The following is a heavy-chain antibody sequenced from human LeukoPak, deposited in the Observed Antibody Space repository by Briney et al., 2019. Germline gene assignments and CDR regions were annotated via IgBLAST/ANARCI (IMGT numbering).Heavy chain of an antibody. Sequence: GGSLRLSCAASGFTFDDYGMSWVRQAPGKGLEWVSGINWNGGSTGYAESVKGRFTISRDNAKNSLYLQMNSLRAEDTALYYCARDRIVGATTESFDYWGQGTLVTVSS. J-gene: IGHJ4*02. CDR1: GFTFDDYG. D-gene: IGHD1-26*01. CDR2: INWNGGST. V-gene: IGHV3-20*04. CDR3: ARDRIVGATTESFDY.